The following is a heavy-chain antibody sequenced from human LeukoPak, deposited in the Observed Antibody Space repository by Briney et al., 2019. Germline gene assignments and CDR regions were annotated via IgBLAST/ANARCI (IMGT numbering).Heavy chain of an antibody. CDR1: GYSISSGYY. V-gene: IGHV4-38-2*02. CDR3: ARDGRMALWSPIDY. D-gene: IGHD3-10*01. Sequence: SETLSLTCAVSGYSISSGYYWGWIRQPPGKGPEWIGSIYHSGSTYYNPSLKSRVTISVDTSKNQFSLKLSSVTAADTAVYYCARDGRMALWSPIDYWGQGTLVTVSS. CDR2: IYHSGST. J-gene: IGHJ4*02.